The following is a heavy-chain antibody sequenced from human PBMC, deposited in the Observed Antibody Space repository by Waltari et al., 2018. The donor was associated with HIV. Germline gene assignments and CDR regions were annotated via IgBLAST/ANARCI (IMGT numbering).Heavy chain of an antibody. V-gene: IGHV4-38-2*01. Sequence: QVQLQESGPGLVKPSETLSLTCGVSGYPITSGYHWGWIRQPPGMGLEWIGSIFHSGSAYYNPPLRSRVTISVYTSKNQFSLKLNSVTAADTAVYFCARSEGAQTATIFDRWGQGTLVTVSS. CDR3: ARSEGAQTATIFDR. CDR1: GYPITSGYH. D-gene: IGHD3-3*01. CDR2: IFHSGSA. J-gene: IGHJ4*02.